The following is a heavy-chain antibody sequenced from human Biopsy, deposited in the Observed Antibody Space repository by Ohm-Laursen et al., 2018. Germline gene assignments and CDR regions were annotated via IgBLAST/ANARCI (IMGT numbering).Heavy chain of an antibody. CDR1: GGSIYNFF. V-gene: IGHV4-59*01. CDR2: IYYSGSI. CDR3: ARVGVGAPSIDYFDS. Sequence: GPLSLTCTVSGGSIYNFFWSWIRQPPGKGLEWIGYIYYSGSINYNPSLKSRVTISVDRSKNHFSLELSSVTAADTAVYYCARVGVGAPSIDYFDSWGQGALVTVSS. D-gene: IGHD1-26*01. J-gene: IGHJ4*02.